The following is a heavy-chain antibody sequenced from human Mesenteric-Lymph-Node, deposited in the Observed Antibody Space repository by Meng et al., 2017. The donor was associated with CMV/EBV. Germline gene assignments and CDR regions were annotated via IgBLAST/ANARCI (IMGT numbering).Heavy chain of an antibody. CDR3: AKHASGSYYSFDY. CDR1: GFTFSSYA. D-gene: IGHD3-10*01. V-gene: IGHV3-30*02. J-gene: IGHJ4*02. CDR2: IRYDGVNK. Sequence: GESLKISCAASGFTFSSYAMHWVRQAPGKGLEWVAFIRYDGVNKDHADSVKGRFTISRDNSENTLYVQMNRLRLEDTAVYYCAKHASGSYYSFDYWGQGTLVTVSS.